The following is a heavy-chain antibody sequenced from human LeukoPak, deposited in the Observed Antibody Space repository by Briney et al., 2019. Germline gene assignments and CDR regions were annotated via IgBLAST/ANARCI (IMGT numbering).Heavy chain of an antibody. V-gene: IGHV1-2*02. CDR2: INPNSGGT. Sequence: ASVKVSCKASGYAFTGYYMHWVRQAPGQGLEWMGWINPNSGGTNYAQKFQGRVTMTRDTSISTAYMELSRLRSDDTAVYYCARAGSTMIVVVITLFDYWGQGTLVTVSS. D-gene: IGHD3-22*01. J-gene: IGHJ4*02. CDR3: ARAGSTMIVVVITLFDY. CDR1: GYAFTGYY.